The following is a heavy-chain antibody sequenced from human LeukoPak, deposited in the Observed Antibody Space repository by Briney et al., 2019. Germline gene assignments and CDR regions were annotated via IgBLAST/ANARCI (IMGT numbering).Heavy chain of an antibody. CDR3: PSRLRSSGWYRANWFDP. J-gene: IGHJ5*02. CDR2: INHSGST. V-gene: IGHV4-34*01. Sequence: SETLSLTCAVYGESFSGYYWSWIRQPPGKWLEWIVEINHSGSTNYNPSLKSRVTISVDTSKNQFSLKLSSVTAAETAVYYCPSRLRSSGWYRANWFDPWGQGTLVTVSS. D-gene: IGHD6-19*01. CDR1: GESFSGYY.